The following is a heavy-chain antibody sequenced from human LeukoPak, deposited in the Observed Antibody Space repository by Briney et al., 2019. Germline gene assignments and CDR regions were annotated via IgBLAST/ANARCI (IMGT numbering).Heavy chain of an antibody. V-gene: IGHV1-69*04. Sequence: ASVKVSCKASGATFTSYAISWVRQAPGQGLEWMGRIIPILGIANYAQKFQGRVTITADKSTSTAYMELSSLRSEDTAVYYCARGSTMVRGHAEYFQHWGQGTLVTVSS. CDR3: ARGSTMVRGHAEYFQH. D-gene: IGHD3-10*01. J-gene: IGHJ1*01. CDR2: IIPILGIA. CDR1: GATFTSYA.